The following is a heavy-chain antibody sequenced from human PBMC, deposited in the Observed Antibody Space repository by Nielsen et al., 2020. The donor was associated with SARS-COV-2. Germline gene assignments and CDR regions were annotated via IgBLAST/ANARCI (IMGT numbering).Heavy chain of an antibody. Sequence: GGSLRLSCTASGFAFSSYAMGWVRQAPGKGLEWVSGISGNGGSTYYTDSVKGRFTISRDNSKNSLFLQLNNLRAEDTAVYYCVYGVLESWGQGTLVIVSS. V-gene: IGHV3-23*01. CDR3: VYGVLES. CDR2: ISGNGGST. CDR1: GFAFSSYA. J-gene: IGHJ4*02. D-gene: IGHD3-16*01.